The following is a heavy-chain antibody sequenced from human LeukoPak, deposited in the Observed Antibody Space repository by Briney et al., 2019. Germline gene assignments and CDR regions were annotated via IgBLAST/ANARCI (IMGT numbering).Heavy chain of an antibody. V-gene: IGHV3-7*03. CDR2: IKQDGSDK. Sequence: GGSLRLSCAASGFTFSSYWMSWVRQAPGKGLEWVANIKQDGSDKYYVDSVKGRFTISRDNAKNSLYLQINSLKAEDTAVYYCARKTVVGSYFDYWGQGTPVTVSS. D-gene: IGHD4-23*01. J-gene: IGHJ4*02. CDR3: ARKTVVGSYFDY. CDR1: GFTFSSYW.